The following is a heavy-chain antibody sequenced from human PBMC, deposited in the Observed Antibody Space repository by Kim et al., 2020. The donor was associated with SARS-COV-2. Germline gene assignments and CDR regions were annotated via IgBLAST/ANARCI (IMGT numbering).Heavy chain of an antibody. V-gene: IGHV4-31*03. CDR1: GGSISSGGYY. J-gene: IGHJ5*02. Sequence: TLSLTCTVSGGSISSGGYYWSWIRQHPGKGLEWIGYIYYSGSTYYNPSLKSRVTISVDTSKNQFSLKLSSVTAADTAVYYCARDRKDFWSGYYTGMRWFDPWGQGTLVTVSS. CDR3: ARDRKDFWSGYYTGMRWFDP. D-gene: IGHD3-3*01. CDR2: IYYSGST.